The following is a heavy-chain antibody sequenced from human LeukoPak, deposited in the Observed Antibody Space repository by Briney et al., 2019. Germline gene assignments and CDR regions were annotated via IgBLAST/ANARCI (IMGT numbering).Heavy chain of an antibody. V-gene: IGHV1-2*02. CDR2: IHPNSGVT. CDR3: ARDADSSSSLDF. CDR1: GYTFTSYY. D-gene: IGHD6-13*01. J-gene: IGHJ4*02. Sequence: ASVKVSCKASGYTFTSYYMHWVRQAPGQGLEWMGWIHPNSGVTNYAQKFQGRVTMTRDTSISTAYMELSSLRSDDTAVYYCARDADSSSSLDFWGQGTLVPVSS.